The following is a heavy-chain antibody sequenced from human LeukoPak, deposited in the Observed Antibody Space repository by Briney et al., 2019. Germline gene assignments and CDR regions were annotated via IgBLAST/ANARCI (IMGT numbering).Heavy chain of an antibody. CDR2: INWNSGTI. CDR1: GFTFYDYA. Sequence: GGSLRLSCVASGFTFYDYAMHWVRQAPGKGLEWVSSINWNSGTIVYADSVKGRFTISRDNAKNTLYLQMNSLRAEDTAMYYCTRILVGGNRAFDIWGQGTMATVSS. J-gene: IGHJ3*02. D-gene: IGHD2-21*01. V-gene: IGHV3-9*01. CDR3: TRILVGGNRAFDI.